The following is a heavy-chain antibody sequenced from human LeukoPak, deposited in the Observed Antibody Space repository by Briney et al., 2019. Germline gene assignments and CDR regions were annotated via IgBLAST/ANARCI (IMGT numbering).Heavy chain of an antibody. D-gene: IGHD1-7*01. CDR2: ISSTSSST. J-gene: IGHJ4*02. CDR3: ARDRGITGTTAHFDY. Sequence: PGGSLRLSCAASGFTFSSYNMNWVRQAPGKGLEWVSYISSTSSSTYYADSVKGRFTISRDNAKNSLFLQMNSLRAEDTALYYCARDRGITGTTAHFDYWGQGTLVTVSS. V-gene: IGHV3-48*01. CDR1: GFTFSSYN.